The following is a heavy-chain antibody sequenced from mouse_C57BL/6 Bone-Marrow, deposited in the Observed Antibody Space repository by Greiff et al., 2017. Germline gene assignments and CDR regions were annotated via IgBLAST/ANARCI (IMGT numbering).Heavy chain of an antibody. D-gene: IGHD1-1*01. CDR2: ISDGGSYT. Sequence: DVMLVESGGGLVKPGGSLKLSCAASGFTFSSYAMSWVRQTPEKRLEWVATISDGGSYTYYPDNVKGRFTISRDNAKNNLYLQMSHLKSEDTAMYYCARAERVYGSTWYFDVWGTGTTVTVSS. J-gene: IGHJ1*03. CDR1: GFTFSSYA. CDR3: ARAERVYGSTWYFDV. V-gene: IGHV5-4*03.